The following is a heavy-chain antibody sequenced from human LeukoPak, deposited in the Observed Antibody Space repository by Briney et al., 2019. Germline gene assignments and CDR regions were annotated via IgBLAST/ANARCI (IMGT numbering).Heavy chain of an antibody. CDR2: ISKDGSHT. D-gene: IGHD5-18*01. CDR3: ARGLINRFGYDL. Sequence: GRSLRLSCAASGLTFSNHWFHWVRQAPGKGLVWVSYISKDGSHTNSADSVKGRFTTSRDNARSTVYLQMNTLRTEDTAVYFCARGLINRFGYDLGGQGTLVTVSS. V-gene: IGHV3-74*01. J-gene: IGHJ4*02. CDR1: GLTFSNHW.